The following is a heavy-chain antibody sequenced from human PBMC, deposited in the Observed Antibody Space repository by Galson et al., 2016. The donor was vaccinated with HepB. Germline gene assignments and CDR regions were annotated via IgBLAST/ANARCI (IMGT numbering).Heavy chain of an antibody. CDR3: GDLGDFDF. V-gene: IGHV3-72*01. Sequence: SLRLSCATSGFSFTDHYIEWVRQAPGKGLEWIGLIRNGVESYSTGYAASVRCRFSLSRDDSENSVYLQMNSLKSEDPAVYYCGDLGDFDFWGQGTLVTVSS. J-gene: IGHJ4*02. CDR2: IRNGVESYST. D-gene: IGHD3-16*01. CDR1: GFSFTDHY.